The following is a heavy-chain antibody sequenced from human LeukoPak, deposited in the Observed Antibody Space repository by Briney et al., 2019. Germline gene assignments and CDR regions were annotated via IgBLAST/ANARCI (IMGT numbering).Heavy chain of an antibody. CDR1: GFTFSDYS. CDR2: ISRSSSYI. CDR3: ARDGGGYRFYNWFDP. D-gene: IGHD5-12*01. J-gene: IGHJ5*02. Sequence: GGSLRLSCAASGFTFSDYSMNWVRQAPGKGLEWVSFISRSSSYIHYADSVKGRFTISRDNAKNSLYLQMNSLRAEDTAVYYCARDGGGYRFYNWFDPWGQGTLVTVSS. V-gene: IGHV3-21*01.